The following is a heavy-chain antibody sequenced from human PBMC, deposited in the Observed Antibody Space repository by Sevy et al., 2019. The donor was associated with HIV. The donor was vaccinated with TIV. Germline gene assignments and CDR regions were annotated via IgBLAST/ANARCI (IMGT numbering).Heavy chain of an antibody. CDR3: AKAAIMGTSNCIDA. V-gene: IGHV3-48*01. CDR1: GYTFSDYG. Sequence: GGSLRLSCEVSGYTFSDYGINWVRQAPGKGLEWVSFISSRSSIISYSDTMKGRFTISRDNARNSLYLQMNSLRAEDPALYYCAKAAIMGTSNCIDAWGQGTLVTVSS. J-gene: IGHJ5*02. D-gene: IGHD3-16*01. CDR2: ISSRSSII.